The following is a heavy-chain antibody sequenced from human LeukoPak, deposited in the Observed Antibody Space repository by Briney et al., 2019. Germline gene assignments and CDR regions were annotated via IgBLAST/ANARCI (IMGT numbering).Heavy chain of an antibody. D-gene: IGHD1-26*01. CDR2: FDPEDGET. J-gene: IGHJ4*02. CDR1: GYTLTELS. V-gene: IGHV1-24*01. CDR3: ATGSKWELLFDY. Sequence: ASVKVSCKVCGYTLTELSMHWVRQAPGKGLEWMGGFDPEDGETIYAQKFQGRVTMTEDTSTDTAYMELSSLRSEDTAVYYCATGSKWELLFDYWGQGTLVTVSS.